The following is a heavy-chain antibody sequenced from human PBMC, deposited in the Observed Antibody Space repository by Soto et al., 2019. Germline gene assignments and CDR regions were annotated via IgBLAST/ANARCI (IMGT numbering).Heavy chain of an antibody. CDR3: AMVDNYVTPTPQDV. CDR1: GYIFVNYG. D-gene: IGHD3-16*01. V-gene: IGHV1-18*01. Sequence: QVQLVQSGDEVRKPGSSVKVSCKASGYIFVNYGIAWVRQAPGQGLEWMGWISPYSGNTHYASKVQGRLTMTTDTSTXTAYMDLXXXXXXDTAVYYCAMVDNYVTPTPQDVWGQGTTVTVSS. CDR2: ISPYSGNT. J-gene: IGHJ6*02.